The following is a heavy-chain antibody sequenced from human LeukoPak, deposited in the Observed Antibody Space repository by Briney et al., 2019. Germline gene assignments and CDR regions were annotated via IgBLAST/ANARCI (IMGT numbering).Heavy chain of an antibody. V-gene: IGHV3-21*01. Sequence: PGGSLRLSCAASGFTFSSYAMSWVRQAPGKGLEWVSSISISSNYIYYTDSVKGRFTISRDNAKKSLYLQMNSLRAEDTAVYYCARGPRLGVVERDAFDIWGQGTMVTVSS. J-gene: IGHJ3*02. CDR2: ISISSNYI. CDR1: GFTFSSYA. D-gene: IGHD3-3*01. CDR3: ARGPRLGVVERDAFDI.